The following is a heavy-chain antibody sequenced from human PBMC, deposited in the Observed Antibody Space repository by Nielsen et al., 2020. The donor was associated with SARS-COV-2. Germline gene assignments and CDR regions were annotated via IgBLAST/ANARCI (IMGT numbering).Heavy chain of an antibody. D-gene: IGHD3-16*01. J-gene: IGHJ4*02. V-gene: IGHV3-30*18. CDR2: ASSDGSKK. CDR1: VFTFSSYS. Sequence: GGSLRLSCAASVFTFSSYSLNWVRQAPGKGLEWVAVASSDGSKKYYADSVKGRFTISRDNSKNTLYLQMNSLRAEDTAVYFCAKEHLVDRALIMYYFDSWGQGTLVTVSS. CDR3: AKEHLVDRALIMYYFDS.